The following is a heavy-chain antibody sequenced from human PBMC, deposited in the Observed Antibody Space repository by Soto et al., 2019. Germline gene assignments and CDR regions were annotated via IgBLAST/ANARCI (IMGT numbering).Heavy chain of an antibody. CDR2: FSFYGRRDNT. J-gene: IGHJ4*02. V-gene: IGHV3-23*01. D-gene: IGHD1-20*01. Sequence: EVQLLESGGGLVQPGGSLRLSCVGSGFTFSSYDMTWVRQAPGKGLEWVSSFSFYGRRDNTYYADSVRGRFTISRDNSRNTVYLQMDNLRVEATAVYYCAKSLYNATGGQNDHWGQGTLVTVSS. CDR1: GFTFSSYD. CDR3: AKSLYNATGGQNDH.